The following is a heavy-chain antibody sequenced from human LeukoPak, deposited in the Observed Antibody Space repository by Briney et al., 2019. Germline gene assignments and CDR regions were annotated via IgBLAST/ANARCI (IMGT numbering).Heavy chain of an antibody. CDR1: GFTFSSYG. Sequence: PGGSLRLSCAASGFTFSSYGMHWVRQAPGKGLEWVAVIWCDGSNKYYADSVKGRFTISRDNSKNTLYLQMNSLRAEDTAVYYCARDGVRGVIINRSWFDPWGQGTLVTVSS. D-gene: IGHD3-10*02. J-gene: IGHJ5*02. V-gene: IGHV3-33*01. CDR2: IWCDGSNK. CDR3: ARDGVRGVIINRSWFDP.